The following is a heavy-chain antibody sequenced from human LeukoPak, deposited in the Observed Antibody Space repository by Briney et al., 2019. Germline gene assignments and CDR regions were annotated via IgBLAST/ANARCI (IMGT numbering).Heavy chain of an antibody. D-gene: IGHD6-19*01. CDR1: GFTFSSYS. V-gene: IGHV3-21*01. CDR3: ARASVAGISDY. CDR2: ISSSSYI. J-gene: IGHJ4*02. Sequence: PGGSLRLSCAASGFTFSSYSMNWVRQAPGKGLEWVSSISSSSYIYYADSVKGRFTISRDNAKNSLYLQMNSLRAEDTAVYYCARASVAGISDYWGQGTLVTVSS.